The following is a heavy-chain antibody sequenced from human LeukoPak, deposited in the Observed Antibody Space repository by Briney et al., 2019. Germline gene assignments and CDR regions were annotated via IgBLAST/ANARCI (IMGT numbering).Heavy chain of an antibody. CDR2: INPNSGGT. J-gene: IGHJ4*02. Sequence: ASVKVSCKASGYTFIGYYMHWVRQAPGQGLEWMGWINPNSGGTNYAQKFQGRVTMTRDTSISTAYMELSRLTSDDTAVYYCAVPTLINYYHYWGQGTLVTVSS. CDR3: AVPTLINYYHY. V-gene: IGHV1-2*02. D-gene: IGHD3-22*01. CDR1: GYTFIGYY.